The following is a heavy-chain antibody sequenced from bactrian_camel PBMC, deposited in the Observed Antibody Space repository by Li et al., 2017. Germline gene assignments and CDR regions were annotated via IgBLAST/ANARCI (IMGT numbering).Heavy chain of an antibody. V-gene: IGHV3S53*01. CDR3: KMGGSLRCDGF. Sequence: HVQLVESGGGSVQAGGSLRLSCAASVYTAINYCMGWFRQAPGEEREGVASIAMDDSSTYADSVKGRFTMSQDKAKDTVYLQMNSLRPEDTAKYSCKMGGSLRCDGFWGPGTQVTVS. CDR1: VYTAINYC. CDR2: IAMDDSS. D-gene: IGHD3*01. J-gene: IGHJ6*01.